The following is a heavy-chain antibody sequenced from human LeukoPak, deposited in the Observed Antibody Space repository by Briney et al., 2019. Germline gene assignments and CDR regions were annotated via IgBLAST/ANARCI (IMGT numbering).Heavy chain of an antibody. CDR3: AELGITMIGGV. CDR1: GFTFSSYS. D-gene: IGHD3-10*02. Sequence: GGSLRLSCAASGFTFSSYSMNWVRQAPGKGLEWTSFTSSSSSYIYYADSVKGRFTISRDNAKNSLYLQMNSLRAEDTAVYYCAELGITMIGGVWGKGTTVTISS. CDR2: TSSSSSYI. V-gene: IGHV3-21*01. J-gene: IGHJ6*04.